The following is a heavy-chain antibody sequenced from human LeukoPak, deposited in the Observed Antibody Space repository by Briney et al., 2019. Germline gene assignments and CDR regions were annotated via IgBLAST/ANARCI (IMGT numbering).Heavy chain of an antibody. D-gene: IGHD6-6*01. J-gene: IGHJ5*02. V-gene: IGHV5-51*01. Sequence: GESLKISCKGSGYSFTTYWIVWVRQMPGKGLEWMGIIYPGDSDTRYSPSFQGQVTISADESINTAYLQWSSLKASDTATYYCARHASEYSSSSWLDPWGQGTLVTVSS. CDR3: ARHASEYSSSSWLDP. CDR2: IYPGDSDT. CDR1: GYSFTTYW.